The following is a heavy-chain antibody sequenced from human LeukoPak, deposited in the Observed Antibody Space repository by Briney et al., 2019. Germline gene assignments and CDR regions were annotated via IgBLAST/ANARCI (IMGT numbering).Heavy chain of an antibody. V-gene: IGHV4-59*01. J-gene: IGHJ5*02. CDR3: AREGGSYYHWFDP. D-gene: IGHD1-26*01. Sequence: PSETLSLTCTLSGGSLSNYYWSWLRQPPGKGLEWVGNIFYSGSTNYNPSLKSRVTISLDTSKNQFSLKLTSVSAADTAVYYCAREGGSYYHWFDPWGQGTLVTVSS. CDR1: GGSLSNYY. CDR2: IFYSGST.